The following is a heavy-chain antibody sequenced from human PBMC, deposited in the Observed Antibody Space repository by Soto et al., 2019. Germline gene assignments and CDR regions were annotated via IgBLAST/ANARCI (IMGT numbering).Heavy chain of an antibody. Sequence: GGSLRLSCAASGFNFKSYVMSWVRQTLGKGLEWVSSISGSGENTHYADSVKGRFTISRDNSKDTLYLQMSSLRAEDTAVYYCAKYLSDYSCSGTLVPSFDYWGQGALVTVSS. J-gene: IGHJ4*02. CDR1: GFNFKSYV. CDR2: ISGSGENT. CDR3: AKYLSDYSCSGTLVPSFDY. D-gene: IGHD3-10*01. V-gene: IGHV3-23*01.